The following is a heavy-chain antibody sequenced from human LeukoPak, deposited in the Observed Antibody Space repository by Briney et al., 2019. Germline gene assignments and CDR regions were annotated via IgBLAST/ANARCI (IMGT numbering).Heavy chain of an antibody. J-gene: IGHJ4*02. Sequence: GGSLRLSCAASGFIFSNYAMTWVRQAPGKGLEWVSAISDSGGSTYYADSVKGRFTISRDNAKNSLYLQMNSLRAEDTAVYYCARTGRELDYWGQGTLVTVSS. D-gene: IGHD1-1*01. CDR2: ISDSGGST. V-gene: IGHV3-23*01. CDR1: GFIFSNYA. CDR3: ARTGRELDY.